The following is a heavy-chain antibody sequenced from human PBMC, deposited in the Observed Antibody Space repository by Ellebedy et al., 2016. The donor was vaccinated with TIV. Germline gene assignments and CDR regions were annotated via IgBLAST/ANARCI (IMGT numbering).Heavy chain of an antibody. J-gene: IGHJ5*02. CDR1: GLPFSSHA. D-gene: IGHD2-15*01. CDR2: IPQCGGHT. CDR3: AREGMVAATDL. V-gene: IGHV3-23*01. Sequence: GESLKIPCAASGLPFSSHAMSWVRQAPGKGLEWVSPIPQCGGHTYYADSVKGRFTMSRDNAKNTLFLQMNSLRVEDTAAYYCAREGMVAATDLWGQGTLVSVSS.